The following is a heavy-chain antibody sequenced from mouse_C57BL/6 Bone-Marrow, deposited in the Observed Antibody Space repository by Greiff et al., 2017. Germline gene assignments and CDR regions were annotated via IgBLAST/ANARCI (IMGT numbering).Heavy chain of an antibody. CDR2: ISDGGSYI. CDR3: ARDRRTFAY. CDR1: GFTFSSYA. Sequence: EVKLVESGGGLVKPGGSLKLSCAASGFTFSSYAMSWVRQTPEKRLEWVATISDGGSYIYYPDTVKGRFTISRDNAKNNLYLQMSHLKSEDTAMYYCARDRRTFAYWGQGTLVTVSA. J-gene: IGHJ3*01. V-gene: IGHV5-4*01.